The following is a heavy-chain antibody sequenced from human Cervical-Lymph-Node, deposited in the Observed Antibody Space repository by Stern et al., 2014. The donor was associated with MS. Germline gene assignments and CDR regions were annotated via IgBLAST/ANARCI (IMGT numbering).Heavy chain of an antibody. CDR1: GYTFTSYD. CDR3: ARLAVNILTPYYYYGMDV. D-gene: IGHD3-9*01. J-gene: IGHJ6*02. CDR2: MNPNSGNT. V-gene: IGHV1-8*01. Sequence: DQLVESGAEVKKPGASVKVSCKASGYTFTSYDINWVRQATGQGLEWMGWMNPNSGNTGYAQKFQGRVTMTRNTSISTAYMELSSLRSEDTAVYYCARLAVNILTPYYYYGMDVWGQGTTVTVSS.